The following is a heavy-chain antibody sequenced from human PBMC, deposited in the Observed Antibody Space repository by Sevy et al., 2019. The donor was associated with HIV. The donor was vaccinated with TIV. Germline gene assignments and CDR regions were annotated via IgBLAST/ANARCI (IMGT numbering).Heavy chain of an antibody. CDR2: IYYSGST. Sequence: SETLSLTCTVSGGSISSSSYYWGWIRQPPGKGLEWIGSIYYSGSTYYNPSLKSRVTISVDTSKNQLSLRLSSVTAADKSVYYCATSVGAIRAGAVDIWGQGTMVTVSS. J-gene: IGHJ3*02. CDR3: ATSVGAIRAGAVDI. V-gene: IGHV4-39*01. CDR1: GGSISSSSYY. D-gene: IGHD1-26*01.